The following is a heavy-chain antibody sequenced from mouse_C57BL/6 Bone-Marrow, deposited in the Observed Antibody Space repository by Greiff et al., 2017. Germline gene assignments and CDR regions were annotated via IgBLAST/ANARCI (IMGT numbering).Heavy chain of an antibody. CDR1: GFTFSSYA. D-gene: IGHD1-1*01. CDR2: ISDGGSYT. CDR3: ARDGYYGSRDFDV. J-gene: IGHJ1*03. Sequence: EVQLVASGGGLVKPGGSLKLSCAASGFTFSSYAMSWVRQTPEKRLEWVATISDGGSYTYYPDNVKGRFTISRDNAKNNLYLQMSHLKSEDTAMYYCARDGYYGSRDFDVWGTGTTVTVSS. V-gene: IGHV5-4*01.